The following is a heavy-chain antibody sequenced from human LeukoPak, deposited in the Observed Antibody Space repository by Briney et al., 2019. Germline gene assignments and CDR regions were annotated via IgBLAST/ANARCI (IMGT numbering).Heavy chain of an antibody. CDR3: ANYLGADGLFDY. CDR2: VNYSGTT. D-gene: IGHD3-10*01. J-gene: IGHJ4*02. Sequence: SETLSLTCTVYGGSISGHYCTWIRKRQPQGLELIGKVNYSGTTYYNPSLKSRVTISVDTSKNQFSLKLSSVTAADTAVYYCANYLGADGLFDYWGQGTLVTVSS. CDR1: GGSISGHY. V-gene: IGHV4-59*05.